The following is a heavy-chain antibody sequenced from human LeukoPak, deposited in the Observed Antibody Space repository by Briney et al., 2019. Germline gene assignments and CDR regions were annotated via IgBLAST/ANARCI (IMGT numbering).Heavy chain of an antibody. J-gene: IGHJ4*02. CDR2: IYPGDSDT. Sequence: GESLKISCKGSGYSFTSYWIGWVRQMPGKGLEWMGIIYPGDSDTRYSPSFQGQVTISADKSISTAYLQWSSLKASDTAMYYCARPVHCTNGVCSLDYWGQGTLVTVSS. D-gene: IGHD2-8*01. V-gene: IGHV5-51*01. CDR3: ARPVHCTNGVCSLDY. CDR1: GYSFTSYW.